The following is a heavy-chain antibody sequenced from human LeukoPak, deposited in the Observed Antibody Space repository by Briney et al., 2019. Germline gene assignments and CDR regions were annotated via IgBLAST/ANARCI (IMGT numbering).Heavy chain of an antibody. D-gene: IGHD1-14*01. CDR3: AREVGNSYYYYYMDV. Sequence: SETLSLTCTVSGGSISSSSYYWGWIRQPPGKGLEWIGSIYYSGSTYYNPSLKSRVTISVDTSKSQFSLKLNSVTAADTAVYYCAREVGNSYYYYYMDVWGRGTTVTVSS. V-gene: IGHV4-39*07. CDR2: IYYSGST. CDR1: GGSISSSSYY. J-gene: IGHJ6*03.